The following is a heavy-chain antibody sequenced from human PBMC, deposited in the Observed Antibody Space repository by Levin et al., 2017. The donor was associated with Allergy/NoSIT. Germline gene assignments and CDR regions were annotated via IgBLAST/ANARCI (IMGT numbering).Heavy chain of an antibody. D-gene: IGHD6-13*01. Sequence: PGGSLRLSCAASGFAFSAYAMNWVRQAPGKGLEWVSVISGSGGFTYYADSVKGRFTISRDNSKNTLYLQVNSLRVEDTAIYYCAKVTSSSSNYFDYWGHGTLVTVSS. V-gene: IGHV3-23*01. CDR1: GFAFSAYA. J-gene: IGHJ4*01. CDR3: AKVTSSSSNYFDY. CDR2: ISGSGGFT.